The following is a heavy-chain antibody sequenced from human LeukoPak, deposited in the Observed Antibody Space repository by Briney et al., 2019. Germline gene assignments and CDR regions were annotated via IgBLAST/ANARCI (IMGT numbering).Heavy chain of an antibody. V-gene: IGHV3-7*03. Sequence: GGSLRLSCAASGFIFETYWMNWVRQVPGEGLEWVANMKHDGSEEYYVESVKGRFIISRDNANKLLYLQMNSLRAEDTAIYYCASKAAGWGVLDHWGQGLLVTVSS. CDR2: MKHDGSEE. CDR3: ASKAAGWGVLDH. J-gene: IGHJ4*02. D-gene: IGHD3-10*01. CDR1: GFIFETYW.